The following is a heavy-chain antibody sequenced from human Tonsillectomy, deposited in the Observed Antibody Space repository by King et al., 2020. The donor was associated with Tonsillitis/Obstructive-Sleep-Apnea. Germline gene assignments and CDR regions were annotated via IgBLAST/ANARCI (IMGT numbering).Heavy chain of an antibody. Sequence: QLVQSGAEVKKPGASVRVSCKASGYTFTSYGISWVRQAPGQGLEWMGWNRASSGKPNYDQKPQGRVTMTTDTSTSTAYMELRSLGSDDTAVYYCARGVTGRDAFDIWGQGTIVTVSS. CDR3: ARGVTGRDAFDI. CDR2: NRASSGKP. V-gene: IGHV1-18*01. CDR1: GYTFTSYG. J-gene: IGHJ3*02. D-gene: IGHD7-27*01.